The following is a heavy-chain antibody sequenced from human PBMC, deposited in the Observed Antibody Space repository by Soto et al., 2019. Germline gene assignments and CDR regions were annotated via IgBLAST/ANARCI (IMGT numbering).Heavy chain of an antibody. Sequence: QVQLQESGPGLVKPSGTLSLTCAVSGGSISSSNWWSWVRQPPGKGLEWIGEIYHSGSTNYNPSPKRRVTRSLGKSKNQFPLQLSSVTAADTAVYYCARAAMGGSSWPFDYWGQGTLVTVSS. CDR3: ARAAMGGSSWPFDY. J-gene: IGHJ4*02. V-gene: IGHV4-4*02. CDR1: GGSISSSNW. CDR2: IYHSGST. D-gene: IGHD6-13*01.